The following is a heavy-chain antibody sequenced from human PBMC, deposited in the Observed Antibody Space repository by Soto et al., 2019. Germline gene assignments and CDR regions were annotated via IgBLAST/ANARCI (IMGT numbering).Heavy chain of an antibody. V-gene: IGHV3-23*01. CDR3: AKGYSSGLSY. J-gene: IGHJ4*02. D-gene: IGHD6-19*01. Sequence: GVSLGLSGAVSGFTFSSYAMSWVRQAPGKGLEWVSAISGSGGSTYYADSVKGRFTISRDNSKNTLYLQMNSLRAEDTAVYYCAKGYSSGLSYWGQGTLVTVSS. CDR1: GFTFSSYA. CDR2: ISGSGGST.